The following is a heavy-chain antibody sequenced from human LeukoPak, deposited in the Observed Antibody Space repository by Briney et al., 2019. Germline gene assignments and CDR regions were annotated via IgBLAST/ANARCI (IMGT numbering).Heavy chain of an antibody. CDR1: GYSISSGYY. D-gene: IGHD6-6*01. CDR3: ARSPSPYSSSSHYYMDV. J-gene: IGHJ6*03. Sequence: WETLSLTCTVSGYSISSGYYWGWIRQPPGKGLEWIGSFYHSGSTYYNRSLKSRVTISVDTSKNQFSLKLSSVTAADTAVYYCARSPSPYSSSSHYYMDVWGKGTTVTVSS. CDR2: FYHSGST. V-gene: IGHV4-38-2*02.